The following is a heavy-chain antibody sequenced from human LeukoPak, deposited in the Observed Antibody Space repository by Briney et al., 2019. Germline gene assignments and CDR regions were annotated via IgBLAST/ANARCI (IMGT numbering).Heavy chain of an antibody. CDR3: ARNWFDP. V-gene: IGHV3-53*05. Sequence: GGSLRLSCAASGFTVSSDYMSWVRQAPGKGLEWVSVIYSGGSTYYADSVKGRFTISRDKSKNTVHLQMNSLRFEDTAMYYCARNWFDPWGQGTLVTVSS. CDR2: IYSGGST. J-gene: IGHJ5*02. CDR1: GFTVSSDY.